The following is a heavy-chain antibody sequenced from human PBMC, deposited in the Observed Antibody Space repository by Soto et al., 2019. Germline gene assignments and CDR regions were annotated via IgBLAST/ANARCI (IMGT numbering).Heavy chain of an antibody. CDR2: IYYSGST. Sequence: QLQLQESGPGLVKPSETLSLTCTVSGGSISSSSYYWGWIRQPPGMGLEWIGSIYYSGSTYYNPSLKSRVTISVDTYKNQFSLKLSSVTAADTAVYYCARHVGFSDSSGYYYSAVHAFDIWGQGTMVTVSS. V-gene: IGHV4-39*01. CDR3: ARHVGFSDSSGYYYSAVHAFDI. D-gene: IGHD3-22*01. CDR1: GGSISSSSYY. J-gene: IGHJ3*02.